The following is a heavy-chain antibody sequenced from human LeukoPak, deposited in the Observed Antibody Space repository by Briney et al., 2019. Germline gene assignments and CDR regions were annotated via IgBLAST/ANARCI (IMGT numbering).Heavy chain of an antibody. CDR3: ARARRSGWDVLDI. Sequence: PGGSLRLSCAASGFTFNSYWMHWVRQAPGKGLVWVSHINGDERSTTYADSVKGRFTISRDNAKNTLYLEMNSLRAEDTAVYYCARARRSGWDVLDIWGQGTMVTVSS. CDR1: GFTFNSYW. CDR2: INGDERST. V-gene: IGHV3-74*01. D-gene: IGHD3-22*01. J-gene: IGHJ3*02.